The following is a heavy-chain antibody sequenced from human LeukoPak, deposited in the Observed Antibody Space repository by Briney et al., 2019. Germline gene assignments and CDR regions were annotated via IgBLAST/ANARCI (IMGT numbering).Heavy chain of an antibody. J-gene: IGHJ4*02. D-gene: IGHD6-19*01. V-gene: IGHV3-74*01. CDR1: GFTFSNYW. Sequence: AGGSLRLSCAASGFTFSNYWMHWVRQAPGKGLVWVSRINSDGSRTDYADFVKGRFTISRDNAKNTLYLQMNSLRAEDTAVYYCANDYSSGWYMGNYFDYWGQGTLVTVSS. CDR3: ANDYSSGWYMGNYFDY. CDR2: INSDGSRT.